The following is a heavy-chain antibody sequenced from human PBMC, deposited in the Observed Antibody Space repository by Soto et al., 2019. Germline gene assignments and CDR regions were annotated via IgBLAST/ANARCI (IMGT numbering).Heavy chain of an antibody. CDR1: GGSISPSNW. Sequence: SETLSLTCAVSGGSISPSNWRGWGRLSLGKGLEWIGEIYHTGSINYSPSLTSRLTISVDKSRNQFSLKLTSVTAADTAVYYCAREVATSGYDYWGQGILVTVSS. V-gene: IGHV4-4*02. J-gene: IGHJ4*02. D-gene: IGHD5-12*01. CDR3: AREVATSGYDY. CDR2: IYHTGSI.